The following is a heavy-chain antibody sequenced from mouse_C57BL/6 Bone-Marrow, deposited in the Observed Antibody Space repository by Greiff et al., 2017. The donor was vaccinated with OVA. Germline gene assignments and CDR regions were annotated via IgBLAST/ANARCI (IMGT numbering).Heavy chain of an antibody. CDR3: ARRKNWDGVDY. J-gene: IGHJ2*01. CDR1: GYAFTNYL. Sequence: QVQLQQSGAELVRPGTSVKVSCKASGYAFTNYLIEWVQQRPGQGLEWIGVINPGSGGTNYNEKFKGKATLTADKSSSTAYMQLSSLTSEDSAVYFCARRKNWDGVDYWGQGTTLTVSS. D-gene: IGHD4-1*01. V-gene: IGHV1-54*01. CDR2: INPGSGGT.